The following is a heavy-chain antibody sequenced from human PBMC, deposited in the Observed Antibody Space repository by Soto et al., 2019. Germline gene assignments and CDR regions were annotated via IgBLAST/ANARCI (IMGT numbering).Heavy chain of an antibody. Sequence: KPSETLSLTCTVSGGSISSNYWSWIRPPPGKGLEWIGYIYYSGSTNYNPSLKSRVTISVDTSKNQFSLKLSSVTAADTAVYYCAREKFSSIAARLGLRDENNWFDPWGQGTLVTVSS. CDR3: AREKFSSIAARLGLRDENNWFDP. CDR1: GGSISSNY. V-gene: IGHV4-59*01. D-gene: IGHD6-6*01. CDR2: IYYSGST. J-gene: IGHJ5*02.